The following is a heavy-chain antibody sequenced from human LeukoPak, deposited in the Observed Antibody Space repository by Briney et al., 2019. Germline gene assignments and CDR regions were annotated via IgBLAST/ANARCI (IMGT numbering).Heavy chain of an antibody. CDR2: IYYTGST. D-gene: IGHD2-21*02. CDR1: GGSISSFY. CDR3: ARAEIYCGGDCYLSSIDP. J-gene: IGHJ5*02. V-gene: IGHV4-59*12. Sequence: SETLSLTCTVSGGSISSFYWSWIRQPPGKGLEWIGYIYYTGSTNYNSSLKSRVTISVDTSKNQFSLNLSSVTAADTAVYYCARAEIYCGGDCYLSSIDPWGQGTLVTVSS.